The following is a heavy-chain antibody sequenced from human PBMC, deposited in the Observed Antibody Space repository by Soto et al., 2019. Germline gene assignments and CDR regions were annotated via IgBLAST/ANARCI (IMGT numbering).Heavy chain of an antibody. V-gene: IGHV4-4*07. J-gene: IGHJ3*02. Sequence: XASLSLNCTVCGACISSYYWSWIRQPAGKGLEWIGRIYTSGSTNYNPSLKSRVTMSVDTSKNQFSLKLSSVTAADTAVYYCARDDINGTDSPGDAFDIWGQRTMVTVSS. CDR3: ARDDINGTDSPGDAFDI. CDR1: GACISSYY. CDR2: IYTSGST. D-gene: IGHD1-1*01.